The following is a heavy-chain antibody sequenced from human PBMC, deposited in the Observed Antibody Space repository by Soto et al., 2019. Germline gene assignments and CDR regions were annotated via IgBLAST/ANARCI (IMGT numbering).Heavy chain of an antibody. CDR1: GYTFTGYY. D-gene: IGHD2-2*01. CDR3: ARQGYCSSTSCYWYFDL. CDR2: INPNSGGT. V-gene: IGHV1-2*02. Sequence: ASVKVSCKASGYTFTGYYMHWVRQAPGQGLEWMGWINPNSGGTNYAQKFQGRVTMTRDTSISTAYMELSRLRSDDTAVYYCARQGYCSSTSCYWYFDLWGRGTLVTVSS. J-gene: IGHJ2*01.